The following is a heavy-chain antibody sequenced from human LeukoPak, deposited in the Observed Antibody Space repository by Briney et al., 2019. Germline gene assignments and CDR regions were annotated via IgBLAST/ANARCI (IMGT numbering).Heavy chain of an antibody. J-gene: IGHJ6*03. CDR1: GFTFSSYW. V-gene: IGHV3-7*01. Sequence: GGSLRLSCAASGFTFSSYWMSWVRQAPGKGLEWVANIKQDGSEKYYVDSVKGRFTISRDNAKNSLYLQMNSLRAEDTAVYYCARESDWNYVHYMDVWGKGTTVTVSS. CDR2: IKQDGSEK. CDR3: ARESDWNYVHYMDV. D-gene: IGHD1-7*01.